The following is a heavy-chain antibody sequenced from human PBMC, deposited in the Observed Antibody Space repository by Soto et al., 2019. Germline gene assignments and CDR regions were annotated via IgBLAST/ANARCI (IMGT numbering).Heavy chain of an antibody. V-gene: IGHV4-59*01. J-gene: IGHJ2*01. CDR1: GGSISSYY. CDR2: IYYSGST. D-gene: IGHD5-18*01. CDR3: ARDRRRGYSYGGKQSDWYFDL. Sequence: QVQLQESGPGLVKPSETLSLTCTVSGGSISSYYWSWIRQPPGKGLEWIGYIYYSGSTNYNPSLKSRVTISVDTSKNMFSLKLSSVTAADTAVYYCARDRRRGYSYGGKQSDWYFDLWGRGTLVTVSS.